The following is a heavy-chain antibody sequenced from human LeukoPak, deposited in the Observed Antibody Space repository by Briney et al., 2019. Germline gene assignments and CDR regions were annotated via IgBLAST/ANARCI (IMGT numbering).Heavy chain of an antibody. V-gene: IGHV4-59*01. Sequence: SETLSLTCTVSGGSISSYYWGWIRQPPGKGLEWIGYIYYSGSTNYNPSLKSRVTISVDTSKNQFSLKLSSVTAADTAVYYCARGGLYSSSWYNWFDPWGQGTLVTVSS. CDR2: IYYSGST. CDR1: GGSISSYY. J-gene: IGHJ5*02. CDR3: ARGGLYSSSWYNWFDP. D-gene: IGHD6-13*01.